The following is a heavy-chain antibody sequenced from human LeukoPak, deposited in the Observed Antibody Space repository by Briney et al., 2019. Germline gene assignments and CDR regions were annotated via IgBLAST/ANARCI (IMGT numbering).Heavy chain of an antibody. Sequence: GRSLRLSCAASGFTFDDYAMHWVRHAPGKGLEWVSGISWNSGSIFYADSVKGRFTISRDNAKNSLYLQMNSLRAEDTALYYCAKAATPYYDSSGYYKYWGQGTLVTVSS. CDR2: ISWNSGSI. CDR3: AKAATPYYDSSGYYKY. D-gene: IGHD3-22*01. CDR1: GFTFDDYA. J-gene: IGHJ4*02. V-gene: IGHV3-9*01.